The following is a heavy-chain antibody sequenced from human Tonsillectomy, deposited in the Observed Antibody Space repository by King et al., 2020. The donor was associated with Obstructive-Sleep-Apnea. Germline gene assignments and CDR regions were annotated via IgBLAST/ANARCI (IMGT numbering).Heavy chain of an antibody. V-gene: IGHV1-46*03. CDR3: VRDGSRYCSGGTCSNWFDP. J-gene: IGHJ5*02. D-gene: IGHD2-15*01. CDR1: GYTFTRYY. Sequence: QLVQSGAEVNKPGASVNVSCKASGYTFTRYYMHWVRHAPGQGLEWMGIIDLNGGSASYALRFQGRVTMTRDTSTNTVYMELSSLKSEDTAVYYCVRDGSRYCSGGTCSNWFDPWGQGTLVTVSS. CDR2: IDLNGGSA.